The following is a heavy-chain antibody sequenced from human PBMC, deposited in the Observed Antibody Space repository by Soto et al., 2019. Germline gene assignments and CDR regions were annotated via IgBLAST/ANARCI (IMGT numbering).Heavy chain of an antibody. D-gene: IGHD3-10*01. J-gene: IGHJ4*01. CDR2: IYYSGST. V-gene: IGHV4-59*01. Sequence: QVQLQESGPGLVKPSETLSLTCAVSGGSISGYYWTWIRQPPGKGLEWIGYIYYSGSTNYNPSLQSLFTMAVDTSKKQWSLKLRSVTAADTSVYYCARAFRGGDYWGHGTLVTVSS. CDR3: ARAFRGGDY. CDR1: GGSISGYY.